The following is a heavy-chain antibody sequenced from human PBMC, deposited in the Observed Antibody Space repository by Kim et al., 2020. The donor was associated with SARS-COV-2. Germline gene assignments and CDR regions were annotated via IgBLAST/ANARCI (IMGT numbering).Heavy chain of an antibody. Sequence: GGSLRLSCAAYGFTFSGYGMHWVRQAPGKGLEWVAVISYDGSNKYYADSVKGRFTISRDNSKNTLYLQMNSLRAEDTAVYYCAKELGSGGYYASTYSYYGMDVWGQGTTVTVSS. J-gene: IGHJ6*02. D-gene: IGHD3-10*01. CDR1: GFTFSGYG. CDR2: ISYDGSNK. CDR3: AKELGSGGYYASTYSYYGMDV. V-gene: IGHV3-30*18.